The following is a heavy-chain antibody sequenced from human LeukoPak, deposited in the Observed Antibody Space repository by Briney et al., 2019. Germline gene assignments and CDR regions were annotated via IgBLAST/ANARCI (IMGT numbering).Heavy chain of an antibody. Sequence: GGSLRLSCAASGFTFSSYAMSWVRQAPGKGLEWVSGISGSGGTTYYANSAKGRFTISRDISKNTLYLQMNSLRVEDTAIYFCASGIQLWHYYFNYWGQGTLVTVSS. D-gene: IGHD5-18*01. J-gene: IGHJ4*02. CDR2: ISGSGGTT. CDR3: ASGIQLWHYYFNY. CDR1: GFTFSSYA. V-gene: IGHV3-23*01.